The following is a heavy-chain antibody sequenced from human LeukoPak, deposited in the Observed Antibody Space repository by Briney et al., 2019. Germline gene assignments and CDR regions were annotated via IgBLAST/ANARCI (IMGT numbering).Heavy chain of an antibody. J-gene: IGHJ4*02. CDR1: GGSITSGDFY. CDR3: AREDSSGYYYFDS. CDR2: VYLSGTT. D-gene: IGHD5-18*01. V-gene: IGHV4-61*02. Sequence: SQTLSLTCTVSGGSITSGDFYWSWIRQPAAAGLEWIGRVYLSGTTNSNASLKGRVTISIDTSTNQFSLKLTSVTAADTAVYYCAREDSSGYYYFDSWGQGTLVTVSS.